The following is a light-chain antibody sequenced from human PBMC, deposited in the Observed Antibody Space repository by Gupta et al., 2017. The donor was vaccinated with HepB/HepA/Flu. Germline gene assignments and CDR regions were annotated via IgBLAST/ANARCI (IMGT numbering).Light chain of an antibody. Sequence: DIVMTQSPPTLSVSPGKRATITCRASQSVDSNSLAWYQQKPGQAPRLLIYGTSIRFTGVPARFSGSGSGTEFTLTISSLQSEDFAVYYCEQYNNWPFTFGQGTKLEIK. CDR1: QSVDSN. V-gene: IGKV3-15*01. J-gene: IGKJ2*01. CDR3: EQYNNWPFT. CDR2: GTS.